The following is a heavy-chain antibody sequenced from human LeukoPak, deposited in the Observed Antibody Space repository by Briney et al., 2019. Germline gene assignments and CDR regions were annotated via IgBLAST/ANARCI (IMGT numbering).Heavy chain of an antibody. Sequence: ASVKVSCKASGYTFTGYYMHWVRQAPGQGLEWMGWINPNSGGTNYAQKFQGRVTMTRDTSISTAYMELSRLRSDDTAVYYCARDSTPRKSWVRGVPRYWGQGTLVTVSS. J-gene: IGHJ4*02. D-gene: IGHD3-10*01. CDR1: GYTFTGYY. CDR2: INPNSGGT. V-gene: IGHV1-2*02. CDR3: ARDSTPRKSWVRGVPRY.